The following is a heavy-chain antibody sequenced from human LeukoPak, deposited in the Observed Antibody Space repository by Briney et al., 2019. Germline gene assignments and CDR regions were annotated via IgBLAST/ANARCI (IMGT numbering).Heavy chain of an antibody. Sequence: PGGSLRLSRAASGFTFNSYAMTWVRQAPEKGLEWVSSIIDSGISTYYGDSMKGRFTISRDNSKNTLYLQMNSLRAEDTAVYYCANGSRGSYDYWGQGTLVTVSS. J-gene: IGHJ4*02. CDR2: IIDSGIST. D-gene: IGHD1-26*01. CDR3: ANGSRGSYDY. CDR1: GFTFNSYA. V-gene: IGHV3-23*01.